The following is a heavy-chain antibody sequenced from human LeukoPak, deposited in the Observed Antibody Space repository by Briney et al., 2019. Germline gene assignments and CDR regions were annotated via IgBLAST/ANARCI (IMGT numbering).Heavy chain of an antibody. CDR2: IYPKNDKT. CDR1: GYIFTSYD. J-gene: IGHJ4*02. Sequence: ASVKVSCKSSGYIFTSYDINWVRQAPGQGLEWVGWIYPKNDKTGYAEKFQGRVTMTTDMSTTTAFMEMKNLTSDDTAVYFCARKLSGYSSGWYPDYWGQGTLVIVSS. CDR3: ARKLSGYSSGWYPDY. D-gene: IGHD6-19*01. V-gene: IGHV1-8*01.